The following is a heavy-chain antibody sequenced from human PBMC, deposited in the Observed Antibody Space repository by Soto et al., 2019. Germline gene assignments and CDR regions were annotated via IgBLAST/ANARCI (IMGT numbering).Heavy chain of an antibody. CDR3: AKVSRMGSAIDFDY. CDR1: GYTFSNYD. D-gene: IGHD2-8*01. Sequence: QVQLVQSGAELKKPGASVKVSCKASGYTFSNYDMNWVRQATGQGPEWIGWVNPNNGDTGYAQKFQGRVTLTTGISTTTAYMELTSLRSEVTAIYYCAKVSRMGSAIDFDYWGQGTLITVSS. CDR2: VNPNNGDT. V-gene: IGHV1-8*01. J-gene: IGHJ4*02.